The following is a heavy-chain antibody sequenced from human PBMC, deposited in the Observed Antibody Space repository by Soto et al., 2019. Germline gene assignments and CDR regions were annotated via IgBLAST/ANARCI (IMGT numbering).Heavy chain of an antibody. CDR1: GFSLSTSGMC. CDR3: AQSPSSVGKFDP. D-gene: IGHD2-15*01. CDR2: IDWDDDK. V-gene: IGHV2-70*13. Sequence: SGPTLVNPTQTLTLTCTFSGFSLSTSGMCVSWIRQPPGKALEWLALIDWDDDKYYSTSLKTRLTISQDTSKNQVVLTMTNMDPVDTGTYYCAQSPSSVGKFDPWGQGTLVTVSS. J-gene: IGHJ5*02.